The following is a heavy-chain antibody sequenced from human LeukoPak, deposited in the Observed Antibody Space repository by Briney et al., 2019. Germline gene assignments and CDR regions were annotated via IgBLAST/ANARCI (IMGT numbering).Heavy chain of an antibody. V-gene: IGHV3-23*01. Sequence: GGSLRFSCVASGFTFSSYGMSWVRQGPGKGLEWVSAISGGGGSTYYADSVKGPFTISRDTTHNTLYLQINRARAADTAAYYSGKGHGSGTTRLLFDYWGQGTLVIVSS. J-gene: IGHJ4*02. CDR2: ISGGGGST. CDR1: GFTFSSYG. D-gene: IGHD3-10*01. CDR3: GKGHGSGTTRLLFDY.